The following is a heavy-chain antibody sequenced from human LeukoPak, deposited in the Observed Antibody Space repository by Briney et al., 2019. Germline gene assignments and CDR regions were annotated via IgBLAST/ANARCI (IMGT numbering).Heavy chain of an antibody. Sequence: ASVKVSCKASGYTFTSYYMHWVRQAPGQGLEWMGKINPSDGSTRYAQKFQGRVTMTRDMSTSTVYMELSSLRSEDTAVYYCARREYLDYFDYWGQGTLVTVSS. CDR2: INPSDGST. CDR1: GYTFTSYY. J-gene: IGHJ4*02. V-gene: IGHV1-46*01. CDR3: ARREYLDYFDY. D-gene: IGHD2-2*02.